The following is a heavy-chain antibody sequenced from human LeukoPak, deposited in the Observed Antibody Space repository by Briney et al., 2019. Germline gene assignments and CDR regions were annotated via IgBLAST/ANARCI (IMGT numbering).Heavy chain of an antibody. CDR2: IYYSGSA. CDR3: ARQYYYDSSGYYPFDY. V-gene: IGHV4-59*08. CDR1: GGSISSYY. J-gene: IGHJ4*02. D-gene: IGHD3-22*01. Sequence: SETLSLTCTVSGGSISSYYWSWIRQPPGKGLEWIGYIYYSGSANYNPSLKSRVTISVDTSKNQFSLKLSSVTAADTAVYYCARQYYYDSSGYYPFDYWGQGTLVTVSS.